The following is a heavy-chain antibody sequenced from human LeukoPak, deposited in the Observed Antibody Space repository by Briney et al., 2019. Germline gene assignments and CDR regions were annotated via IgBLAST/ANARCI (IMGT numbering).Heavy chain of an antibody. Sequence: GGSLRLSCAASGVTLSDHHMDWVRQAPGKGLEWVGRTRNKARGYTTEYAASVKGRFTISRDDSKTLVYLQMNSLKTEDTAVYFCAIDGAEGGNSAFDIWGQGTVVTVSS. V-gene: IGHV3-72*01. CDR1: GVTLSDHH. J-gene: IGHJ3*02. CDR2: TRNKARGYTT. CDR3: AIDGAEGGNSAFDI. D-gene: IGHD4-23*01.